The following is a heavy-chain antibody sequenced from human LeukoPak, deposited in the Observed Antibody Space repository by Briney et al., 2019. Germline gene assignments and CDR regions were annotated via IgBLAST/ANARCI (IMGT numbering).Heavy chain of an antibody. CDR2: IRSKAYGGTT. J-gene: IGHJ6*03. CDR1: GFTFGDYA. Sequence: GGSLRLSCTASGFTFGDYAMSWFRQAPGKGLEWVGFIRSKAYGGTTEYAASVKGRFTISRDDSKSIAYLQMNSLKTEDTAVYYCTITYYYDSSGYWYYYYYYMDVWGKGTTVTVSS. V-gene: IGHV3-49*03. CDR3: TITYYYDSSGYWYYYYYYMDV. D-gene: IGHD3-22*01.